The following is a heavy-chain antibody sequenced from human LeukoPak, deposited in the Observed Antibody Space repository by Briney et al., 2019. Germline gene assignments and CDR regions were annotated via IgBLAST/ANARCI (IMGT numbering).Heavy chain of an antibody. CDR2: ISGSGGST. CDR1: GFTFSSYA. J-gene: IGHJ4*02. V-gene: IGHV3-23*01. D-gene: IGHD3-3*01. Sequence: GGSLRLSCAASGFTFSSYAMSWVRQAPGKGLEWVSAISGSGGSTYYADSVKGRFTISRDNSKNTLYLQMNSLKTEDTAVYYCRFWSGNYRGGCWGQGTQVTVSS. CDR3: RFWSGNYRGGC.